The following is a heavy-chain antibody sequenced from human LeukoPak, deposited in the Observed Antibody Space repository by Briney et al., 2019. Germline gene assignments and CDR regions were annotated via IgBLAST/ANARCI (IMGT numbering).Heavy chain of an antibody. Sequence: ASVKVSCKASGYSFTGYYMHWVRQAPGQGLEGMGWINPNSGGTNYAQKFQGRVTMTRDTSISTAYMELSRLRSDDTAVYYCARSGIAAAYDAFDIWGQGTMVTVSS. CDR3: ARSGIAAAYDAFDI. J-gene: IGHJ3*02. V-gene: IGHV1-2*02. CDR2: INPNSGGT. CDR1: GYSFTGYY. D-gene: IGHD6-13*01.